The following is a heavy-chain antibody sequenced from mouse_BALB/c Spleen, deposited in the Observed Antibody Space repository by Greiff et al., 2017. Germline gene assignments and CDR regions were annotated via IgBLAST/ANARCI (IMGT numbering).Heavy chain of an antibody. CDR1: GFTFSSFG. J-gene: IGHJ3*01. Sequence: EVQRVESGGGLVQPGGSRKLSCAASGFTFSSFGMHWVRQAPEKGLEWVAYISSGSSTIYYADTVKGRFTISRDNPKNTLFLQMTSLRSEDTAMYYCAREGTSFYGSSSWFAYWGQGTLVTVSA. V-gene: IGHV5-17*02. D-gene: IGHD1-1*01. CDR3: AREGTSFYGSSSWFAY. CDR2: ISSGSSTI.